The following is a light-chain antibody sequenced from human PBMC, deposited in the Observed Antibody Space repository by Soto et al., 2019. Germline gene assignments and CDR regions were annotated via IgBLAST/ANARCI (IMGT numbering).Light chain of an antibody. CDR3: QQYGGSPRP. CDR2: GAS. CDR1: QSINNNY. Sequence: EILLTQSPGTLSLSPGERATLSCRASQSINNNYLAWYKQKRGQAPRLLIYGASSRATGIPDRFSGSGSGTDFTLTISRREPEDVAVYYCQQYGGSPRPFGQGTKVELK. J-gene: IGKJ1*01. V-gene: IGKV3-20*01.